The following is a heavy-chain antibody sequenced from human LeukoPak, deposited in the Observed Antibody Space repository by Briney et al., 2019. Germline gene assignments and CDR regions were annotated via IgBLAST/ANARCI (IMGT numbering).Heavy chain of an antibody. V-gene: IGHV4-4*02. D-gene: IGHD2-15*01. CDR2: IYHSGST. J-gene: IGHJ4*02. CDR3: AGSTCSGGSCYSGDYFDY. Sequence: PSGTLSLTCAVSGGSISSSNWWSWVHQPPGKGLEWIGEIYHSGSTNYNPSLKSRVTISVDKSKNQFSLKLSSVTAADTAVYYCAGSTCSGGSCYSGDYFDYWGQGTLVTVSS. CDR1: GGSISSSNW.